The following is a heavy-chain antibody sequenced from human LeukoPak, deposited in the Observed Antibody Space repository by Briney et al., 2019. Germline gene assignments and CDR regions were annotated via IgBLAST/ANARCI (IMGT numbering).Heavy chain of an antibody. CDR1: GFSFSSYG. CDR2: IQYDGSNE. V-gene: IGHV3-30*02. D-gene: IGHD2-8*01. Sequence: GGSLRPSCAASGFSFSSYGTHWVRQAPGKGVEWVAYIQYDGSNEQYADSVKGRFSISRDSSKNILNLQMNSLRAEDTAVYYCAKDRCSNGIGCYYYYMDVWGKGTTVTIYS. CDR3: AKDRCSNGIGCYYYYMDV. J-gene: IGHJ6*03.